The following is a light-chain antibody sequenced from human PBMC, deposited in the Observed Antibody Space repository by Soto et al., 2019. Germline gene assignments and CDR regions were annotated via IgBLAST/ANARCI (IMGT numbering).Light chain of an antibody. Sequence: QSVLTQPPSASGTPGQRVTISCSGSSSNIGSNTVNWYQQLPGTAPKLLIYSNNQRPSGVPDRFSGSKSGTSASLAISGLQSVDEADYNCAAWDDSLNGVVFGGGTKLTVL. CDR2: SNN. CDR1: SSNIGSNT. V-gene: IGLV1-44*01. CDR3: AAWDDSLNGVV. J-gene: IGLJ2*01.